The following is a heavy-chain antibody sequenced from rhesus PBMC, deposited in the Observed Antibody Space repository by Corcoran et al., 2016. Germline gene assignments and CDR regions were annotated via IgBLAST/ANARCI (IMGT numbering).Heavy chain of an antibody. Sequence: EVQLVESGGGLAKPGGSLRLSCAASGFTFSSYWMNWVRQAPGKGLEWVSASNSGGGRTYYADSVKGRFTSYIDNSKNTLSLQMNSLRAEDTAVYYCAKDPDGSSYVLGYFDYWGQGVLVTVSS. CDR2: SNSGGGRT. J-gene: IGHJ4*01. D-gene: IGHD4-29*01. V-gene: IGHV3S25*01. CDR1: GFTFSSYW. CDR3: AKDPDGSSYVLGYFDY.